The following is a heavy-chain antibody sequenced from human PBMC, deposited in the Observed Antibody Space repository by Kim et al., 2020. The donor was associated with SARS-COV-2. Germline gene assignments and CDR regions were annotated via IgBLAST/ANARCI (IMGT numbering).Heavy chain of an antibody. CDR3: ARASMVRGVTRSAPIDY. Sequence: SETLSLTCAVYGGSFSGYYWSWIRQPPGKGLEWIGEINHSGSTNYNPSLKSRVTISVDTSKNQFSLKLSSVTAADTAVYYCARASMVRGVTRSAPIDYWGQGTLVTVSS. CDR2: INHSGST. CDR1: GGSFSGYY. J-gene: IGHJ4*02. D-gene: IGHD3-10*01. V-gene: IGHV4-34*01.